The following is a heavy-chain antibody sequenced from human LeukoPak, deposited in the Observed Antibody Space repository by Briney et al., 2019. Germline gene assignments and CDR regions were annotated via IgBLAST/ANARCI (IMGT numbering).Heavy chain of an antibody. Sequence: GGSLILSCAASGFTFSNYVMSWVRQAPGKGLEWVSAIGGGATTYYADYVKGRFTISRDNAKNSLYLQMNSLRAEDMALYYCANDMFRDGYNSYFDYWGQGTLVTVSS. D-gene: IGHD5-24*01. CDR1: GFTFSNYV. CDR3: ANDMFRDGYNSYFDY. V-gene: IGHV3-23*01. J-gene: IGHJ4*02. CDR2: IGGGATT.